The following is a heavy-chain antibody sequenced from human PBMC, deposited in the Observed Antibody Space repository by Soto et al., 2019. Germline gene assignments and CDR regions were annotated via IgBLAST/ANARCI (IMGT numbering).Heavy chain of an antibody. J-gene: IGHJ6*04. CDR2: MNPNSGNT. Sequence: QVQLVQSGAEVKKPGASVKVSCKASGYTFTSYDINWVRQATGQGLEWMGWMNPNSGNTGYAQKFQGRVTMTRNTSISTAYIELSSLRSEDTAVYYCARGHTHYIWGSGGLDVWGKGTTVTVSS. V-gene: IGHV1-8*01. CDR3: ARGHTHYIWGSGGLDV. D-gene: IGHD3-16*01. CDR1: GYTFTSYD.